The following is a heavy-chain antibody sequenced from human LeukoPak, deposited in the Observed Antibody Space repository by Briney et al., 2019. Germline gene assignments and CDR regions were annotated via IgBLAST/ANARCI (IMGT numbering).Heavy chain of an antibody. CDR1: GFTFTSYA. CDR3: AKDSQGGHFDY. J-gene: IGHJ4*02. V-gene: IGHV3-23*01. Sequence: PGGSLRLSCAASGFTFTSYAMSWVRQAPGKGLEWVSTMSGTGGRTYYADSVKGRFTISRDNSKNTLYLQMNSLRADDTALYYCAKDSQGGHFDYWGQGTLVTVSS. D-gene: IGHD3-16*01. CDR2: MSGTGGRT.